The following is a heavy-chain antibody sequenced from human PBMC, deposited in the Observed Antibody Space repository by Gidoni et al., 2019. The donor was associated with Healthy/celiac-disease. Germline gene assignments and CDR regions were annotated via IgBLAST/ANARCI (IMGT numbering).Heavy chain of an antibody. CDR2: ISGSGGST. D-gene: IGHD6-13*01. CDR1: GFTFTRYA. V-gene: IGHV3-23*01. J-gene: IGHJ4*02. CDR3: AKVTRPWGQQLVIDY. Sequence: EVQLLASGAGLVQPGRSLKLSFAASGFTFTRYAMSWLRQAPGKGLEWVSAISGSGGSTYYADSVKGRFTISRDNYKNTLYLQMNSLRAEDTAVYYCAKVTRPWGQQLVIDYWGQGTLVTVSS.